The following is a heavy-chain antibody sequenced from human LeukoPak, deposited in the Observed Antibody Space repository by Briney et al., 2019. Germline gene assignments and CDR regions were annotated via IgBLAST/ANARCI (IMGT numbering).Heavy chain of an antibody. J-gene: IGHJ6*02. Sequence: GESLKISCNGYGYSFTSYWIGWVRQMPGKGLEWMGIIYPGDSDTRYSPSFQGQVTISADKSISTAYLQWSSLKASDTAMYYCARQSKYCSSTSCYYYYGMDVWGQGTTVTVSS. D-gene: IGHD2-2*01. CDR2: IYPGDSDT. CDR1: GYSFTSYW. CDR3: ARQSKYCSSTSCYYYYGMDV. V-gene: IGHV5-51*01.